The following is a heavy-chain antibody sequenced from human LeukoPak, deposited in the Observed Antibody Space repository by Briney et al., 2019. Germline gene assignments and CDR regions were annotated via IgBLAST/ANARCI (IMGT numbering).Heavy chain of an antibody. CDR3: ASGYDILTGYLHY. CDR2: IYYRGST. V-gene: IGHV4-31*03. J-gene: IGHJ4*02. D-gene: IGHD3-9*01. CDR1: DRSISSGGYY. Sequence: SESLSLTCTVSDRSISSGGYYWSWIRQHPGKGLGWIGYIYYRGSTYYNPSLKSRATISVNTSKNQFSLKLSSVTAADTAVYYCASGYDILTGYLHYWGQGTLVTVSS.